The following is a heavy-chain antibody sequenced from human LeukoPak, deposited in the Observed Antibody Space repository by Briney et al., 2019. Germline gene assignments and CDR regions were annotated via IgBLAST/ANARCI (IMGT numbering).Heavy chain of an antibody. V-gene: IGHV3-23*01. CDR1: GFTFSSYA. D-gene: IGHD3-22*01. Sequence: GGSLRLSCAASGFTFSSYAMSWVRQAPGKGLEWVSSISGSGSSAYFADSVEGRFTISRDNSKTTLYLQMNSLRAEDTAVYYCAKGYYYDSGGYYPIDYWGQGTLVTVSS. J-gene: IGHJ4*02. CDR2: ISGSGSSA. CDR3: AKGYYYDSGGYYPIDY.